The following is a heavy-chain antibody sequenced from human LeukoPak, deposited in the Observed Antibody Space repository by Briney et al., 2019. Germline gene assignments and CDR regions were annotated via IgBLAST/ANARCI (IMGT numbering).Heavy chain of an antibody. J-gene: IGHJ6*02. Sequence: GASVKVSCKASGGTYSSYAISWVRQAPGQGLEWMGRIIPILGIANYAQKFQGRVTITADKSTSTAYMELSSLRSEDTAVCYCARGLLVAALYYYYGMDVWGQGTTVTVSS. CDR3: ARGLLVAALYYYYGMDV. V-gene: IGHV1-69*04. D-gene: IGHD2-15*01. CDR2: IIPILGIA. CDR1: GGTYSSYA.